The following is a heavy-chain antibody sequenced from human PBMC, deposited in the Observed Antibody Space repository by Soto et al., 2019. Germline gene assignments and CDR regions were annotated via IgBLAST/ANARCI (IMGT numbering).Heavy chain of an antibody. J-gene: IGHJ4*02. D-gene: IGHD2-21*02. Sequence: EVQLLESGGGLVQPGGSLRLSCTASGFTFSSYAMSWVRQAPGRGLEWVSAISGSGGTTYYGDSVRGRFTVSRDNSRGTLYVQSISLRADDTALYYCASNCGGDCNTNFDYWGQGTLVTVSS. CDR3: ASNCGGDCNTNFDY. CDR2: ISGSGGTT. CDR1: GFTFSSYA. V-gene: IGHV3-23*01.